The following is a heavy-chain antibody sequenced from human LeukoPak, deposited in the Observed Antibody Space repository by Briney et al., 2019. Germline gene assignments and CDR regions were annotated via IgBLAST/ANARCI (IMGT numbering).Heavy chain of an antibody. J-gene: IGHJ4*02. Sequence: GGSLRLSCAASGFTFSSYAMHWVRQAPGKGLEYVSAISSNGGSTYYANSVKGGFTISRDNSKNTLYLQMGSLRAEDMAVYYCARGDSSGWSPFDYWGQGTLVTVSS. CDR1: GFTFSSYA. V-gene: IGHV3-64*01. CDR3: ARGDSSGWSPFDY. D-gene: IGHD6-19*01. CDR2: ISSNGGST.